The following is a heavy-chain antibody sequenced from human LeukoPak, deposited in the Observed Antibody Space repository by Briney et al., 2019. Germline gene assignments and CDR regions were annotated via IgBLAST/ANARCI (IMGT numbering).Heavy chain of an antibody. Sequence: PGGSLRLSCAASGFTFSSYAMSWVRQAPGKGLEWVSAISGSGGSTYYADSVKGRFTISRDNSKNTLYLQMNSLRAEDTAVYYCARDVPPGYYYDSSGYYYPDYWGQGTLVTVSS. CDR2: ISGSGGST. D-gene: IGHD3-22*01. CDR3: ARDVPPGYYYDSSGYYYPDY. V-gene: IGHV3-23*01. J-gene: IGHJ4*02. CDR1: GFTFSSYA.